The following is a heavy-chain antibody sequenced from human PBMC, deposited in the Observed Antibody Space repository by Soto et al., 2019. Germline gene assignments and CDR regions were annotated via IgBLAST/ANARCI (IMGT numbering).Heavy chain of an antibody. Sequence: DVQLVESGGGIVEPGRSLRLSCAASGFSFDNFAMHWVRQAPGKGLVWVSSISSNSGNIGYADSVKGRFTISRDNAKNSLYLEMNSLRVEDTALYYCAKGGSSSWLRDGLHIWGQGTMVTASS. J-gene: IGHJ3*02. D-gene: IGHD6-19*01. V-gene: IGHV3-9*01. CDR2: ISSNSGNI. CDR1: GFSFDNFA. CDR3: AKGGSSSWLRDGLHI.